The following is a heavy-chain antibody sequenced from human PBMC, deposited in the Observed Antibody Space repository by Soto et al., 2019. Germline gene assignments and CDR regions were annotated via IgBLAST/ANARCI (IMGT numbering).Heavy chain of an antibody. CDR3: ARLQYRSRYPRHDY. CDR1: GGSISSGGYY. CDR2: IYYSGST. V-gene: IGHV4-31*03. D-gene: IGHD4-4*01. J-gene: IGHJ4*02. Sequence: SETLSLTCTVSGGSISSGGYYWSWIRQHPGKGLEWIGYIYYSGSTYYNPSLKSRVTISVDTSKNQFSLKLSSVTAADTAVYYCARLQYRSRYPRHDYWGQGTLVTVSS.